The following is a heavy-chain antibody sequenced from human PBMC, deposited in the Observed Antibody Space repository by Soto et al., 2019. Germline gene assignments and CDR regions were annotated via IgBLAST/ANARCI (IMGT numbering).Heavy chain of an antibody. J-gene: IGHJ4*02. V-gene: IGHV3-23*01. Sequence: GGSLRLSCAASGCTFSSYAMIWVRQAPGKGLEWVSAISGSGGSTYYADSVKGRFTISRDNSKNTLYLQMNSLRAEDTAVYYCEIIAAAAGFDYWGQGTLVTVSS. CDR1: GCTFSSYA. CDR2: ISGSGGST. CDR3: EIIAAAAGFDY. D-gene: IGHD6-13*01.